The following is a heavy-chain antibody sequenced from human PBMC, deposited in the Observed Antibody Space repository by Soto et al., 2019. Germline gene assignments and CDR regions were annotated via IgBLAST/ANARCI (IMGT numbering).Heavy chain of an antibody. J-gene: IGHJ3*02. CDR3: ARGQPATWIQLWDDAFDI. CDR2: ISAYNGNT. Sequence: QVQLVQSGAEVKKPGASVKVSCKASGYTFTSYGISWVRQAPGQGLEWMGWISAYNGNTNYAQKLQGRVTMTTDTXTXTXXMELRSLRSDDTAVYYCARGQPATWIQLWDDAFDIWGQGTMVTVSS. D-gene: IGHD5-18*01. CDR1: GYTFTSYG. V-gene: IGHV1-18*01.